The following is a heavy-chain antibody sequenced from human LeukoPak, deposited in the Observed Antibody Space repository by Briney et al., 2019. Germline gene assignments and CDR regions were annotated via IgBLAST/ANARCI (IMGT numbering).Heavy chain of an antibody. CDR1: GFTFSNYA. CDR3: AKVRQGYSYFDY. V-gene: IGHV3-23*01. J-gene: IGHJ4*02. CDR2: ISVSGGST. D-gene: IGHD3-22*01. Sequence: PGGSLSLSCATSGFTFSNYAMNWVRQAPGKGLEWVSTISVSGGSTYYAGSVKGRFTISRDNSKNTLYLQMNSLRAEDTAVYYCAKVRQGYSYFDYWGQGSLVTVSS.